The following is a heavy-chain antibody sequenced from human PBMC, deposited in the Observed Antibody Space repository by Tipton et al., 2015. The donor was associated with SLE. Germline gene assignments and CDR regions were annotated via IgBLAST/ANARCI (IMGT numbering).Heavy chain of an antibody. CDR3: ARGNQPSYSSAWGYYYYYMDV. J-gene: IGHJ6*03. V-gene: IGHV4-59*08. CDR2: IYYSGST. D-gene: IGHD6-25*01. Sequence: TLSLTCTVSGGSISSYSWSLFRQPPGKGLEWIGYIYYSGSTNYNPSLKRRVTMSIDKAKTQVSLQVTSVTAADTAFYYCARGNQPSYSSAWGYYYYYMDVWGKGTTVTVSS. CDR1: GGSISSYS.